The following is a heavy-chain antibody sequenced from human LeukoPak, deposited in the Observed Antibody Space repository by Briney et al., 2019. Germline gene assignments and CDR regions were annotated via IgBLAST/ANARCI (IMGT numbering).Heavy chain of an antibody. D-gene: IGHD6-6*01. V-gene: IGHV4-34*01. CDR1: GGSFSGYY. CDR3: ARGPRSSGIAARLGATYFDY. CDR2: INQSGST. J-gene: IGHJ4*02. Sequence: PSETLSLTCAVYGGSFSGYYWSWIRQPPGKGREWIGEINQSGSTNYNPSLQSRVTISVDTSKNQFSLKLSSVTAADTAVYYCARGPRSSGIAARLGATYFDYWGQGTLVTVSS.